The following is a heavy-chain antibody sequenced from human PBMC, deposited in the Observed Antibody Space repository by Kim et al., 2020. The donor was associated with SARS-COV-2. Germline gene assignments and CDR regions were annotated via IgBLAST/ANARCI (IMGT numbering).Heavy chain of an antibody. CDR2: INTNTGNP. CDR1: GYTFPSNA. D-gene: IGHD5-12*01. V-gene: IGHV7-4-1*02. Sequence: ASVKVSCKASGYTFPSNAMNWVRQAPGQGLEWMGWINTNTGNPTYAQDFTGRFVFSLDTSVSTAYLQISSLEAEDTAVYYCARGGTRNVAATVYWGQGTLVTVSS. J-gene: IGHJ4*02. CDR3: ARGGTRNVAATVY.